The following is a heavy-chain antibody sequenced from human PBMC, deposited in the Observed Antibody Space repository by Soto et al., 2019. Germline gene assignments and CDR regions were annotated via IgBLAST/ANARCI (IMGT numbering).Heavy chain of an antibody. CDR3: AKEWADTLTGE. V-gene: IGHV3-30*18. J-gene: IGHJ4*02. CDR1: GFIFSNYG. CDR2: ISYDGSKQ. D-gene: IGHD3-9*01. Sequence: QVQLVESGGGVVQPGRSLRLSCAASGFIFSNYGMHWVRQARGKGLEWVALISYDGSKQYYIDAVKGRFTVSRDNSKNTLYLQTNSLRADDTAVYYCAKEWADTLTGEWGQGTLVTVSS.